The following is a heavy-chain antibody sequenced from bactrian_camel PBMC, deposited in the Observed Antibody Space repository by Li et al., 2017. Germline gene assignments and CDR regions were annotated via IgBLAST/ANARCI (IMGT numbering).Heavy chain of an antibody. CDR2: ISSGGFT. V-gene: IGHV3S31*01. CDR1: GFTFSTYA. J-gene: IGHJ4*01. D-gene: IGHD5*01. Sequence: VQLVESGGGLVQPGGSLRISCEASGFTFSTYAMSWVRQAPEKGLEWVSTISSGGFTFYADSVKGRFTISRDNAKSTLYLQLNSLKTEDTAMYYCIPTPWGRGLHDNNYWGQGTQVTVS. CDR3: IPTPWGRGLHDNNY.